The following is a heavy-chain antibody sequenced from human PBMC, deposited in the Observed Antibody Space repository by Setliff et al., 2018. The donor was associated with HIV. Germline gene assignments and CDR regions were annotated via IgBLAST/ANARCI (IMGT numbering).Heavy chain of an antibody. CDR3: ARGVIDSSGYSRYNWFDP. J-gene: IGHJ5*02. CDR1: GYTFTSYA. Sequence: ASVKVSCKASGYTFTSYAMHWVRQAPGQRLEWMGWTNAGNGNTKYSQKFQGRVTITRDTSASTAYMELSSLRSEDTAVYYCARGVIDSSGYSRYNWFDPWGQGTLVTVSS. V-gene: IGHV1-3*01. D-gene: IGHD3-22*01. CDR2: TNAGNGNT.